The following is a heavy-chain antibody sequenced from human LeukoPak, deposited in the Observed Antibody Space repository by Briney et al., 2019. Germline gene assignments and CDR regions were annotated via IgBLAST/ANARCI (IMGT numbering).Heavy chain of an antibody. CDR3: AGGGIAAAGRYFDY. CDR1: GGSISSYY. D-gene: IGHD6-13*01. Sequence: SETLSLTCTVSGGSISSYYWSWIRQPPGKGLEWIGYIYYSGSTNYNPSLKSRVTISVDTSKNQFSLKLSSVTAADTAVYYCAGGGIAAAGRYFDYWGQGTLVTVSS. V-gene: IGHV4-59*01. J-gene: IGHJ4*02. CDR2: IYYSGST.